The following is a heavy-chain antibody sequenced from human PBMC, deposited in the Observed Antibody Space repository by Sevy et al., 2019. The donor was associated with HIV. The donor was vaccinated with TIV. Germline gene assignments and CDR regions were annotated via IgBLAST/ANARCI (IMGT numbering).Heavy chain of an antibody. CDR1: GFTFSSYA. CDR3: AKVSGRYGDYPYFYY. CDR2: ISGSGGST. Sequence: GGSLRLSCAASGFTFSSYAMSWVRQAPGKGLEWVSAISGSGGSTYYADSVKGRFTISRDNSKNTLYLQMNSLRAEDTAVYYCAKVSGRYGDYPYFYYWGQGTLVTVSS. V-gene: IGHV3-23*01. J-gene: IGHJ4*02. D-gene: IGHD4-17*01.